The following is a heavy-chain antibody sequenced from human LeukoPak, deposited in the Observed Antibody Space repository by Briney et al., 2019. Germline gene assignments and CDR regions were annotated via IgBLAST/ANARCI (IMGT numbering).Heavy chain of an antibody. D-gene: IGHD2-21*01. CDR3: AKELWHYFDY. J-gene: IGHJ4*02. CDR1: GFSFSSYN. Sequence: GGSLRLSCAASGFSFSSYNMNWVRQAPGKGLEWVSSITSSSTYTFYADSVKGRFTISRDNARNSLYLQMNSLRAEDTAVYYCAKELWHYFDYWGQGTLVTVSS. CDR2: ITSSSTYT. V-gene: IGHV3-21*04.